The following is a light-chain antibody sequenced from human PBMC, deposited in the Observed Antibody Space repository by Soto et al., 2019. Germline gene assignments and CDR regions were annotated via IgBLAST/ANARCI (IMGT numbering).Light chain of an antibody. Sequence: DIVMTQSPLSLPVTPGEPASISCRSSQSLLHSDGYNYLDWYLQKPGQSPQLLIYLTSKRASGVPDRFSGSGSGTEFILKISRVEAEDVGVYYCMQGLQTLPTFGPGTKVHIK. CDR2: LTS. V-gene: IGKV2-28*01. J-gene: IGKJ3*01. CDR1: QSLLHSDGYNY. CDR3: MQGLQTLPT.